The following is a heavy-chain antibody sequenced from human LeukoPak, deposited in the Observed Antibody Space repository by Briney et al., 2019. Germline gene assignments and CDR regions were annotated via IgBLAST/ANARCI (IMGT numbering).Heavy chain of an antibody. CDR1: GFTFSSYS. V-gene: IGHV3-23*01. J-gene: IGHJ4*02. Sequence: GGSLRLSCAASGFTFSSYSMNWVRQAPGKGLEWVSAISGSGGSTYYADSVKGRFTISRDNSKNTLYLQMNSLRAEDTAVYYCAKDSSGWSYFDYWGQGTLVTVSS. CDR2: ISGSGGST. D-gene: IGHD6-19*01. CDR3: AKDSSGWSYFDY.